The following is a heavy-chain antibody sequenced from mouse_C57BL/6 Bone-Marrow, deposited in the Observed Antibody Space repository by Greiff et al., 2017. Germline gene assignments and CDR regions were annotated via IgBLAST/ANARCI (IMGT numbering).Heavy chain of an antibody. V-gene: IGHV1-19*01. CDR2: INPYNGGT. J-gene: IGHJ1*03. Sequence: VQLKQSGPVLVKPGASVQMSCKASGYTFTDYYMNWVQQSHGKSLEWIGVINPYNGGTSYNKKFNGKDTLTVDKSSSPSYMHLSTLTSEDSAVYCCARRPLYYDYDGWYFDVWGTGTTVTVSS. CDR1: GYTFTDYY. D-gene: IGHD2-4*01. CDR3: ARRPLYYDYDGWYFDV.